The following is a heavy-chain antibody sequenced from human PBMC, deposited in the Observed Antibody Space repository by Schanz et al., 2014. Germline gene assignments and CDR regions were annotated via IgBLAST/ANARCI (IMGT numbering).Heavy chain of an antibody. J-gene: IGHJ5*02. CDR2: LSEGGGGT. CDR1: GFNFSDYA. Sequence: EVQLLESGGGLVQPGGSLRLSCAASGFNFSDYAMCWVRQAPGKGLEWVSALSEGGGGTHYADSVRGRFTISSDSSKNTLYLQMSSLRADDTAVYYCAKAADWPVTRFDPWGQGTLVTVSS. D-gene: IGHD3-9*01. CDR3: AKAADWPVTRFDP. V-gene: IGHV3-23*01.